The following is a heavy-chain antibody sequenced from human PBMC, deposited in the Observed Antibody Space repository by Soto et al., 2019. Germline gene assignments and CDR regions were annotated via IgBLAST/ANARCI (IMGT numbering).Heavy chain of an antibody. CDR2: IIPIFGTA. V-gene: IGHV1-69*01. J-gene: IGHJ4*02. CDR3: ARASPNLYCSSTSCYLDY. Sequence: QVQLVQSGAEVKKPGSSVKVSCKASGGTFSSYAISWVRQAPGQGLEWMGGIIPIFGTANYAQKFQGRVTITADESTSTAYMELSGLRSEDTAVYYCARASPNLYCSSTSCYLDYWGQGTLVTVSS. D-gene: IGHD2-2*01. CDR1: GGTFSSYA.